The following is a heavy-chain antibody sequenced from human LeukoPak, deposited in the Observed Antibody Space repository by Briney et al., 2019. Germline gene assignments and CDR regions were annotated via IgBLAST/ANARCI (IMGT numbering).Heavy chain of an antibody. CDR1: GYTFISYG. V-gene: IGHV1-18*01. CDR3: ARDRPSNIVVVTAIAENDAFDI. Sequence: GASVKVSCKASGYTFISYGISWVRQAPGQGLEWMGWISAYNGNTNYAQKLQGRVTITTDTSTSTAYMELRSLRSDDTAVYYCARDRPSNIVVVTAIAENDAFDIWGQGTMVTVSS. CDR2: ISAYNGNT. J-gene: IGHJ3*02. D-gene: IGHD2-21*02.